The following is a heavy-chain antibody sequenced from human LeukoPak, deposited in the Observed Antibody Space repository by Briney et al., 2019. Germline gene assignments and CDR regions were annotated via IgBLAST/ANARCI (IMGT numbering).Heavy chain of an antibody. Sequence: PSETLSLTCGVYGGSFSGHYWSWIRQPPGKGLEWIGEINHSGSTNYNPSPKSRVTISVDTSKNQFSLKLSSVTAVDTAVYYCAGHRGYTYGPYDYWGQGTLVTVSS. CDR1: GGSFSGHY. J-gene: IGHJ4*02. D-gene: IGHD5-18*01. CDR3: AGHRGYTYGPYDY. V-gene: IGHV4-34*01. CDR2: INHSGST.